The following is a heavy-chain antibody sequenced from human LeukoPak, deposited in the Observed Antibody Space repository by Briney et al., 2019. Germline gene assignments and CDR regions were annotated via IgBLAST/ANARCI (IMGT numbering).Heavy chain of an antibody. Sequence: ASVKVSCTASGYTFTNYGIFWVRQAPGQGLEWMGWISAYSGNTNYAQKLQGRVTMTTETSTSTAYMELESLRSDDTAVYYCAISQGSYYDTSGYLGGDYWGQGTLVTVSS. J-gene: IGHJ4*02. CDR1: GYTFTNYG. V-gene: IGHV1-18*01. D-gene: IGHD3-22*01. CDR2: ISAYSGNT. CDR3: AISQGSYYDTSGYLGGDY.